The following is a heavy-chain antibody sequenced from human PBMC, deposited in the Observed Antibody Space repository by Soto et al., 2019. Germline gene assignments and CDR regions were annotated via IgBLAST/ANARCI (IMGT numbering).Heavy chain of an antibody. Sequence: SETLSLTCTVSGGSISSYYWIWIRQPPGKGLEWIGYIYYSGSTNYNPSLKSRVTISVDTSKNQFSLKLSSVTAADTAVYYCARDSQLVVLDHYYYYYGMDVWGQGTTVTVS. D-gene: IGHD6-6*01. J-gene: IGHJ6*02. CDR3: ARDSQLVVLDHYYYYYGMDV. CDR2: IYYSGST. V-gene: IGHV4-59*01. CDR1: GGSISSYY.